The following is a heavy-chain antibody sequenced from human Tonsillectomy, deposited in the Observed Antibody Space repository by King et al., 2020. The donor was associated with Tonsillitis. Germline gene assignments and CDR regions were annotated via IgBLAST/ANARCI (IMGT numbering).Heavy chain of an antibody. CDR1: GYSISSGYY. J-gene: IGHJ3*02. D-gene: IGHD3-16*02. CDR3: ARDLEYDYVWGSYRQKVGDAFDI. CDR2: IYHSGSA. Sequence: VQLQESGPGLVKPSETLSLTCAVSGYSISSGYYWGWIRPPPGKGLEWIGSIYHSGSAYYNPSLKSRATISLDTSKNQFSLKLSSVTAADTAVYYCARDLEYDYVWGSYRQKVGDAFDIWGQGTMVTVSS. V-gene: IGHV4-38-2*02.